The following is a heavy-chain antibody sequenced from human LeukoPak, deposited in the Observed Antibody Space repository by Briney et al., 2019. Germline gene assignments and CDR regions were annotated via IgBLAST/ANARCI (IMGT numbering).Heavy chain of an antibody. D-gene: IGHD3-22*01. CDR1: GYSFTSYW. CDR3: ARPDYYYDSSGYGSDRKWFDP. CDR2: IYPGDSDT. V-gene: IGHV5-51*01. J-gene: IGHJ5*02. Sequence: GESLKISCKGSGYSFTSYWIGWVRPMPGKGLEWMGIIYPGDSDTRYSPSFQGQVTISADKSISTAYLQWSSLKASDTAMYYCARPDYYYDSSGYGSDRKWFDPWGQGTLVTVSS.